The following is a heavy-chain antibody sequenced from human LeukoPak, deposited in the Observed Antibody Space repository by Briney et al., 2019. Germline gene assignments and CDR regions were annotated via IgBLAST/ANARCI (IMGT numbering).Heavy chain of an antibody. Sequence: GGSLRLSCAASGFTFSSYSMNWVRQAPGEGREWVSSISSSSSYIYYADSVKGRFTISRDNAKNSLYLQMNSLRAEDTAVYYCARAYGSGSSNYYYYMDVWGKGTTVTVSS. CDR2: ISSSSSYI. J-gene: IGHJ6*03. V-gene: IGHV3-21*01. D-gene: IGHD3-10*01. CDR3: ARAYGSGSSNYYYYMDV. CDR1: GFTFSSYS.